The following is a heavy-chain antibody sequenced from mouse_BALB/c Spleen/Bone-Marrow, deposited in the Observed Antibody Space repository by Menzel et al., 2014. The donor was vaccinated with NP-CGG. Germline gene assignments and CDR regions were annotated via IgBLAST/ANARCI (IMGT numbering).Heavy chain of an antibody. J-gene: IGHJ2*01. CDR2: IYPGDGET. D-gene: IGHD2-10*02. Sequence: VQLQESGAELVRPGSSVKISCKASGCPFSSYWMNWVKRRPGQGLEWIGQIYPGDGETNYNGKFKGNATLTADKSSSTAYMQLIGLTSEDSAVCFCARKYGDYWGQGTTLTVSS. CDR1: GCPFSSYW. CDR3: ARKYGDY. V-gene: IGHV1-80*01.